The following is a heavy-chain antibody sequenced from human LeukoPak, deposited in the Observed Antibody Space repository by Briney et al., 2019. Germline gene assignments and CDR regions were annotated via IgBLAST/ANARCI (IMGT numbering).Heavy chain of an antibody. J-gene: IGHJ5*02. CDR2: IYYSGST. Sequence: SQTLSLTCTVSGGSISSGGYYWSWIRQHPGKGLERIGYIYYSGSTYYNPSLKSRVTTSVDTSKNQFSLKLSSVTAADTAVYYCARGPPFAAALHWFDPWGQGTLVTVSS. CDR1: GGSISSGGYY. D-gene: IGHD2-15*01. CDR3: ARGPPFAAALHWFDP. V-gene: IGHV4-31*03.